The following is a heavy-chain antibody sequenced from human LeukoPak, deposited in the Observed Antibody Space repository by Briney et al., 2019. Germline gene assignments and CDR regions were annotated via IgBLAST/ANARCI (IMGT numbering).Heavy chain of an antibody. CDR1: GYTFTSYA. V-gene: IGHV1-3*01. CDR2: INAGNGNT. Sequence: ASVKVSCKASGYTFTSYAMHWVRQAPGQRLEWMGWINAGNGNTKYSQKFQGRVTITRDTSASTAYMELNSLRSEDTAVYYCARDFFHYYGSGVFDYWGQGTLSPSPQ. CDR3: ARDFFHYYGSGVFDY. D-gene: IGHD3-10*01. J-gene: IGHJ4*02.